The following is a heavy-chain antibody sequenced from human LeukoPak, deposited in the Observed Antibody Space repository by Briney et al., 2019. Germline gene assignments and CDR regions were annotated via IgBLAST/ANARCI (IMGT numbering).Heavy chain of an antibody. CDR1: RFTFSSYS. Sequence: GGSLRLSCAASRFTFSSYSMNWVRQAPGKGLEWVSSISSSSSYIYYADSVKGRFTISRDNAKNSLYLQMNSLRAEDTAVYYCARDPQYYDFWSGYYSYFDYWGQGTLVTVSS. CDR2: ISSSSSYI. J-gene: IGHJ4*02. D-gene: IGHD3-3*01. V-gene: IGHV3-21*01. CDR3: ARDPQYYDFWSGYYSYFDY.